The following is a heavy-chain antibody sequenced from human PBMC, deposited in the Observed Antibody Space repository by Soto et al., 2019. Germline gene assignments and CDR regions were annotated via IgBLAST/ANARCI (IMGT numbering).Heavy chain of an antibody. CDR2: IKQDGSEK. D-gene: IGHD2-15*01. V-gene: IGHV3-7*01. CDR1: GFTFSSYW. CDR3: ARHCSGGSCYDAFDI. J-gene: IGHJ3*02. Sequence: PGGSLRLSCAASGFTFSSYWMSWVRQAPGKGLEWVANIKQDGSEKYYVDSVKGRFTISRDNAKNSLYLQMNSLRAEDTAVYYCARHCSGGSCYDAFDIWGQGTMVT.